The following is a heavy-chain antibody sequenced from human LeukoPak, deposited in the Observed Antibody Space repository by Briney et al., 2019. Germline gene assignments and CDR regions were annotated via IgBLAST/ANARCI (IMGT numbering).Heavy chain of an antibody. CDR1: GYTFTSYA. CDR3: ARDPVVAARPKVGKDFDY. D-gene: IGHD6-6*01. Sequence: ASVKVSCKASGYTFTSYAMNRVRQAPGQGLEWMGWINTNTGNPTYAQGFTGRFVFSLDTSVSTAYLQISSLKAEDTAVYYCARDPVVAARPKVGKDFDYWGQGTLVTVSS. J-gene: IGHJ4*02. V-gene: IGHV7-4-1*02. CDR2: INTNTGNP.